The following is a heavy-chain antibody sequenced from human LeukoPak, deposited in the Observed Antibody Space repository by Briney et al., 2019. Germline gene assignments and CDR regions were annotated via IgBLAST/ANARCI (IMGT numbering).Heavy chain of an antibody. Sequence: SETLSLTCTVSGGSISRYYWSWIRQPPGKGLEWIGYIYYSGSTNYNPSLKSRVTISVDTSKNQFSLKLSSVTAADTAVYYCARQAERYCSGGSCLYYYGMDVWGQGTTVTVSS. V-gene: IGHV4-59*01. D-gene: IGHD2-15*01. J-gene: IGHJ6*02. CDR3: ARQAERYCSGGSCLYYYGMDV. CDR2: IYYSGST. CDR1: GGSISRYY.